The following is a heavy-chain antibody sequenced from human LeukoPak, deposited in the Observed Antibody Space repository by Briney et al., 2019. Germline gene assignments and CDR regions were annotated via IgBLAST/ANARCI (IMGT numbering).Heavy chain of an antibody. D-gene: IGHD6-19*01. Sequence: GGSLRLSCAASGFTFSSYGMHWVRQAPGKGLEWVAVISYDGSNKYYADSVKGRFTISRDNSKNTLYLQMNSLRAEDTAVYYCAKDSSASSGWYWGNWFDPWGQGTLVTVSS. V-gene: IGHV3-30*18. CDR2: ISYDGSNK. J-gene: IGHJ5*02. CDR3: AKDSSASSGWYWGNWFDP. CDR1: GFTFSSYG.